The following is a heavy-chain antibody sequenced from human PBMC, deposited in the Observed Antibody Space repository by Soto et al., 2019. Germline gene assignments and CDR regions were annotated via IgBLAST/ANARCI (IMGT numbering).Heavy chain of an antibody. J-gene: IGHJ4*02. V-gene: IGHV4-34*01. CDR2: INDSGSN. Sequence: PSETLSLTCAVYGGAFSCYYWSWSRQRPGKGLEWMGEINDSGSNNYTPSLKSRVTIAVDTSKNQFSLKMSSVTAADTVVYYCASRSIAARRKDYWGQGTLVTVSS. D-gene: IGHD6-6*01. CDR1: GGAFSCYY. CDR3: ASRSIAARRKDY.